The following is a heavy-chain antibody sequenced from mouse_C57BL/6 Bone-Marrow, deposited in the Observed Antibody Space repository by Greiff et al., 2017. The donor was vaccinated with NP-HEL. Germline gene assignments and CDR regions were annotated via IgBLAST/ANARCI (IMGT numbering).Heavy chain of an antibody. D-gene: IGHD1-1*01. J-gene: IGHJ2*01. CDR2: ISGGGGNT. V-gene: IGHV5-9*01. CDR1: GFTFSSYT. Sequence: EVKVVESGGGLVKPGGSLKLSCAASGFTFSSYTMSWVRQTPEKRLEWVATISGGGGNTYYPDSVKGRFTISRDNAKNTLYLQMSSLRSEDTALYYCARHDYYGSLFDYWGQGTTLTVSS. CDR3: ARHDYYGSLFDY.